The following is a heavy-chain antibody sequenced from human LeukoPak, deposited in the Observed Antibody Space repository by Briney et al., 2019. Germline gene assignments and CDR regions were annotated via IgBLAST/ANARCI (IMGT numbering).Heavy chain of an antibody. J-gene: IGHJ4*02. Sequence: PGGSLRLSCAASGFTFSTYAMSWVRQAPGKGLEWVSAISNSGGSTYYADSVKGRFTISRDNSKNILHLQMNSLRAEDTAVYYCAQNWNLDYWGLGALVTVSS. CDR1: GFTFSTYA. V-gene: IGHV3-23*01. D-gene: IGHD1-1*01. CDR2: ISNSGGST. CDR3: AQNWNLDY.